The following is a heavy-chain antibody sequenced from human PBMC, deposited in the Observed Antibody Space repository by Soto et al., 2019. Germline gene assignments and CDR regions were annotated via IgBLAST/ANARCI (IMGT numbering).Heavy chain of an antibody. CDR3: AREFCSGGNCYTYYFDP. J-gene: IGHJ5*02. D-gene: IGHD2-15*01. Sequence: GGSLRLSCAASGLTFNRYWMHWVRHAPGKGLVWVSHINTDGTNSNYADSVKGRFTISRDNAKSTLFLQMNSLRDEDTAVYYCAREFCSGGNCYTYYFDPWGQGIPVTVS. V-gene: IGHV3-74*01. CDR2: INTDGTNS. CDR1: GLTFNRYW.